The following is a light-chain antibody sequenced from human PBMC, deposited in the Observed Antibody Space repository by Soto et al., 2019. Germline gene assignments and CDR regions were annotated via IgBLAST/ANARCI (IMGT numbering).Light chain of an antibody. V-gene: IGKV1-5*03. J-gene: IGKJ2*01. CDR3: QQYNSS. CDR1: QTISNW. Sequence: DIQMTQSPSSLSASVGDGVTITCRASQTISNWLAWYQQKPGRAPKLLIYKASNLESGVPSRFSGSGSGTEFTLTISSLQPDDTASYYCQQYNSSFGQGTKVDIK. CDR2: KAS.